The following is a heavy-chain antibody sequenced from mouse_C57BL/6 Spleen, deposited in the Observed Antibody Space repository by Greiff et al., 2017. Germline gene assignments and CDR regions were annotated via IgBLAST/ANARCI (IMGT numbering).Heavy chain of an antibody. V-gene: IGHV5-6*01. J-gene: IGHJ2*01. CDR1: GFTFSSYG. CDR2: ISSGGSYT. CDR3: ARQSYYYGSSYVKYFDY. Sequence: ESGGDLVKPGGSLKLSCAASGFTFSSYGMSWVRQTPDKRLEWVATISSGGSYTYYPDSVKGRFTISRDNAKNTLYLQMSSLKSEDTAMYYCARQSYYYGSSYVKYFDYWGQGTTLTVSS. D-gene: IGHD1-1*01.